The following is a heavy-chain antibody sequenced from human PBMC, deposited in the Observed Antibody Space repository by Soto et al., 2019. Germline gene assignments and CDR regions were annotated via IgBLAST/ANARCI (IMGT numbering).Heavy chain of an antibody. CDR1: GFTFSDFA. V-gene: IGHV3-23*01. Sequence: GSLRLSCLASGFTFSDFAMTWVRHVPGRGLEWVASLDGAGGSTYYAESVRGRFSISRDNSQNTLFLQMKRLTVDDTAIYYCAAPRDEYGSGVSWFTYGMDIWGQGTTVTVSS. CDR3: AAPRDEYGSGVSWFTYGMDI. CDR2: LDGAGGST. D-gene: IGHD3-10*01. J-gene: IGHJ6*02.